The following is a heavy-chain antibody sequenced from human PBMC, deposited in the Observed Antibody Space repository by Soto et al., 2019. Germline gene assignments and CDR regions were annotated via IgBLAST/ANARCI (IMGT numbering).Heavy chain of an antibody. V-gene: IGHV4-31*03. CDR3: ARYYYESSGSRFDR. Sequence: LQESGPGLVKPSQTLSLTCTVSGASISSRGFYWTWIRQHPEKGLEWIGYIYSGGNTYYNPSLKSRMTISLDTSKNQFSLDLKSVTAADTAVYFCARYYYESSGSRFDRWGQGTLVTVSS. CDR2: IYSGGNT. J-gene: IGHJ4*02. D-gene: IGHD3-22*01. CDR1: GASISSRGFY.